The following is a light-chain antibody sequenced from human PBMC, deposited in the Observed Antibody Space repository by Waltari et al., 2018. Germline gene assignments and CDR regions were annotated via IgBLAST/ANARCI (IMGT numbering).Light chain of an antibody. CDR3: YSTDTSGTSRV. Sequence: SYVLTQPPSVSVSPGQTARITCPGDALAKKYAYLYQQKSGQAPVLVMFEDSKRPSDIPERFSGSSSGTVATLTVSGAQAEDEGDYYCYSTDTSGTSRVFGGGTKLTVL. CDR2: EDS. CDR1: ALAKKY. J-gene: IGLJ2*01. V-gene: IGLV3-10*01.